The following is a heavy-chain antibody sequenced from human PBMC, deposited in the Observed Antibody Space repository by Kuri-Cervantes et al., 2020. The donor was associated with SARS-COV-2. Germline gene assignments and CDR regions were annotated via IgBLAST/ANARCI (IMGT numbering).Heavy chain of an antibody. CDR1: GGSFSGYY. J-gene: IGHJ4*02. Sequence: ESLKISCAVYGGSFSGYYWSWIRQPPGKGLEWIGYIYYSGSTNYNPSLKSRVTISVDTSKNQFSLKLSSVTAADTAVYYCARDLGGSNYGGGDYWGQGTLVTVSS. V-gene: IGHV4-59*01. D-gene: IGHD4-23*01. CDR2: IYYSGST. CDR3: ARDLGGSNYGGGDY.